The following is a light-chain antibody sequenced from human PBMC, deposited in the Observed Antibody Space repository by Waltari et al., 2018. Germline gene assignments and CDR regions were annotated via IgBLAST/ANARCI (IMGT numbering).Light chain of an antibody. V-gene: IGKV3-11*01. CDR3: QQRANWPLT. CDR1: QNVGRN. Sequence: EIVLTQSPGTLSLSPGERATLSCRASQNVGRNLAWYQPKPGQAPSLLIHETSHRAAGIPARFSGSGSGTDFTLIISSLEPEDFAVYYCQQRANWPLTFGGGTKVEIK. J-gene: IGKJ4*01. CDR2: ETS.